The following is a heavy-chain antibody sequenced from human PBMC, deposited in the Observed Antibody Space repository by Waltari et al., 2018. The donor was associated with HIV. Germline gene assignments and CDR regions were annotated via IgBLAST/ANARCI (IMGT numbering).Heavy chain of an antibody. J-gene: IGHJ6*02. CDR1: GXXFSSXX. CDR3: ARXGSRPRIAAAGTHYGMDV. D-gene: IGHD6-13*01. CDR2: IXXXSSTI. Sequence: EVXXXXSXXGXXQPGGSLRLSCAAXGXXFSSXXXXXXXXXXXXGXEWXSYIXXXSSTIYYADSVKGRFTISRDNAKNSLYLQMNSLRAEDTAVYYCARXGSRPRIAAAGTHYGMDVWXQGTTVTVSS. V-gene: IGHV3-48*01.